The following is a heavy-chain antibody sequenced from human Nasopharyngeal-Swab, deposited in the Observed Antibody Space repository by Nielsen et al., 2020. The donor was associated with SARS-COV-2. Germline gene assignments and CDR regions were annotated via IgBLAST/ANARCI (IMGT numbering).Heavy chain of an antibody. CDR3: ARDAYSSRGLYYYGLDV. CDR1: GGSISSYY. CDR2: IYTSGST. Sequence: SETLSLTCTVSGGSISSYYWSWIRQPAGKGLEWIGRIYTSGSTNYNPSLKSRVTMSVDTSKNQLSLKLSSVTAADTAVYYCARDAYSSRGLYYYGLDVWGQGTTVTVSS. D-gene: IGHD6-13*01. J-gene: IGHJ6*02. V-gene: IGHV4-4*07.